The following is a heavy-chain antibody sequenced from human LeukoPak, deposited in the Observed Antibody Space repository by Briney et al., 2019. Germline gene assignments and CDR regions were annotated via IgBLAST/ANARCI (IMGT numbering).Heavy chain of an antibody. CDR1: GGTFISYT. CDR2: IIPIFGTT. CDR3: ARGRYSSSINSMDV. Sequence: SVKVSCKASGGTFISYTISWVRQAPGQGLEWMGGIIPIFGTTNYAQKFQGRVTITADESTSTAYMELSSLRSEDTAVYYCARGRYSSSINSMDVWGQGTTVTVSS. J-gene: IGHJ6*02. V-gene: IGHV1-69*13. D-gene: IGHD6-6*01.